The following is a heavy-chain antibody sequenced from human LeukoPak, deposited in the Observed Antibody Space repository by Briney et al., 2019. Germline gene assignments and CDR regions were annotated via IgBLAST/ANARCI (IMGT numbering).Heavy chain of an antibody. V-gene: IGHV5-51*01. CDR3: TRHLIIAAHEDY. J-gene: IGHJ4*02. CDR1: GYSFTSYW. Sequence: GESLKISCRGSGYSFTSYWIAWVRQMPGKGLEWMGIVYPGDSDTRYSPSFQGQVTISADKSISTAYLQWSSLKASDTAMYYCTRHLIIAAHEDYWGQGTLVTVSS. CDR2: VYPGDSDT. D-gene: IGHD6-6*01.